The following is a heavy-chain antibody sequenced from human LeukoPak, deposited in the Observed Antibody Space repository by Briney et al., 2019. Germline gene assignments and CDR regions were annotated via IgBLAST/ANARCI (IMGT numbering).Heavy chain of an antibody. CDR2: IYYSGST. D-gene: IGHD3-22*01. CDR3: TRGSIAYYYMDV. CDR1: GGSISSYY. V-gene: IGHV4-59*01. J-gene: IGHJ6*03. Sequence: SETLSLTCTVSGGSISSYYWSWIRQPSGKGLEWIGYIYYSGSTNYSPSLKSRVTISVDTSKNQFSLKLRSVTAADTAVYYCTRGSIAYYYMDVWGKGTTVTISS.